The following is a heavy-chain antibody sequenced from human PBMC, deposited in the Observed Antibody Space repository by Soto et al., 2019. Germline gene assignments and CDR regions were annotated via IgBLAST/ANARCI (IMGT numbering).Heavy chain of an antibody. CDR3: ARDGALMITFGYHPTAGAFDI. D-gene: IGHD3-16*01. Sequence: QVQLVQSGAEVKKPGASVKVSCKASGYTFTSYGISWVRQAPGQGLEWMGWISAYNGNTNYAQKLQGRVTMTTDTSTSTAYMELRSLRSDDTAVYYCARDGALMITFGYHPTAGAFDIWGQGTMVTVSS. J-gene: IGHJ3*02. CDR2: ISAYNGNT. V-gene: IGHV1-18*01. CDR1: GYTFTSYG.